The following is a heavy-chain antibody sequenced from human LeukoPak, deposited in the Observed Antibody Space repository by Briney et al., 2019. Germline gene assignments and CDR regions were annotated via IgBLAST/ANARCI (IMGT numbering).Heavy chain of an antibody. CDR1: GFTFSDYY. J-gene: IGHJ4*01. V-gene: IGHV3-11*04. D-gene: IGHD3-22*01. CDR2: ISSSGSTI. Sequence: GGSLRLSCAASGFTFSDYYMSWIRQAPGKGLEWVSYISSSGSTIYYADSVKGRFTISRDNAKNTLYLQMNSPRAEDTAVYYCAAAYDLSPFDYWGHGTLVTVSS. CDR3: AAAYDLSPFDY.